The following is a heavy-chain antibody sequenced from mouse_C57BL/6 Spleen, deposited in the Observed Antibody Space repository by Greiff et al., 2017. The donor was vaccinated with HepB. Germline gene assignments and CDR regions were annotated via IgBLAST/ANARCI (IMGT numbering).Heavy chain of an antibody. J-gene: IGHJ3*01. D-gene: IGHD1-1*01. CDR3: ARPYGSSSPWFAY. CDR1: GYTFTSYW. V-gene: IGHV1-64*01. CDR2: IHPNSGST. Sequence: QVQLQQSGAELVKPGASVKLSCKASGYTFTSYWMHWVKQRPGQGLEWIGMIHPNSGSTNYNEKFKSKATLTVDKSSSTAYMQLSSLTSEDSAVYYCARPYGSSSPWFAYWGQGTLVTVSA.